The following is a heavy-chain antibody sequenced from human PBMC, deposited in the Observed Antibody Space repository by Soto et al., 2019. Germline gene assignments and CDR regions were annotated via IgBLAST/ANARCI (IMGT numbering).Heavy chain of an antibody. D-gene: IGHD1-7*01. J-gene: IGHJ6*03. Sequence: QVPLQESGPGLVKPSQTLSLTCAISGDSVSSXXXAWNWIRLSPSRGLEWLARTYYRSRWYNDYAVSVRSRITVXXXTXXXXXSLQLTSVTPEDTAVYYCAGTTSHQWYYMDVWGKGTTVTVSS. CDR2: TYYRSRWYN. CDR1: GDSVSSXXXA. V-gene: IGHV6-1*01. CDR3: AGTTSHQWYYMDV.